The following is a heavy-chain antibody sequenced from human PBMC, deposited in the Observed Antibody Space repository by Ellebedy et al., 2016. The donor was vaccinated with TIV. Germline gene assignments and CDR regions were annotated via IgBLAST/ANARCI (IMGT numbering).Heavy chain of an antibody. CDR1: GFTFSGYS. D-gene: IGHD3-10*01. V-gene: IGHV3-48*02. J-gene: IGHJ4*02. CDR2: IDTRSTSL. Sequence: GESLKISCAASGFTFSGYSMNWVRQAPGKGLEWISYIDTRSTSLYADSVTGRFTISRDNAKSSLFLQVSSLRDEDTAVYYCTRDGGSYGSGRFGRADHWGQGTLVTFSS. CDR3: TRDGGSYGSGRFGRADH.